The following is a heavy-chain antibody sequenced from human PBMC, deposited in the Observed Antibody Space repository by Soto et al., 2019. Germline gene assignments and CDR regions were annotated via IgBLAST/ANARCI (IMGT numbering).Heavy chain of an antibody. CDR3: VRGLGNSDH. J-gene: IGHJ4*02. CDR2: IDSYGSST. Sequence: EVQLVESGGGLVQPGGSLRLSCVASGFTFRSYWMHWVRQVPGQEPVWVSFIDSYGSSTKYADSVRGRFTISRDNAKNTLYLLMNSLRVEDTAVYYCVRGLGNSDHWGQGTLVTVSS. CDR1: GFTFRSYW. V-gene: IGHV3-74*03.